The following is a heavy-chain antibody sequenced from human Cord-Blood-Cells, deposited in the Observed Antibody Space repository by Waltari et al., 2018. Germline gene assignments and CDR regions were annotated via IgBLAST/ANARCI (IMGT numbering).Heavy chain of an antibody. V-gene: IGHV4-31*03. CDR1: GGSITSGGYY. J-gene: IGHJ3*02. Sequence: QVQLQESGPGLVKPSQTLSLTCTVSGGSITSGGYYWSWIRQHPGKGLEWIGYIYYSGSTYYNPSLKSRVTISVDTSKNQFSLKLSSVTAADTAVYYCARDSEYSSSQGAFDIWGQGTMVTVSS. CDR2: IYYSGST. D-gene: IGHD6-6*01. CDR3: ARDSEYSSSQGAFDI.